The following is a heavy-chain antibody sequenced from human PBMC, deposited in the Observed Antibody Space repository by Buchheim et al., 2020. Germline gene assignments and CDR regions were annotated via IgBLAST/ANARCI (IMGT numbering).Heavy chain of an antibody. V-gene: IGHV4-4*07. CDR2: ISATGNT. CDR3: ARGMHIVLSRQRAFDH. J-gene: IGHJ4*02. D-gene: IGHD2/OR15-2a*01. CDR1: GGSISSDY. Sequence: QVQLQESGPGLVKPSETLSLTCSVSGGSISSDYWSWIRQPAGKGLEWIGRISATGNTNSLPSLRSRVSMSMDTSKKQFSLRLKSITAADTAVYYCARGMHIVLSRQRAFDHWGQGTL.